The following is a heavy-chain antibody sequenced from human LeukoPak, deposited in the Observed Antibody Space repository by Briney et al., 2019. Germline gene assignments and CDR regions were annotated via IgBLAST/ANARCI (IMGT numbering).Heavy chain of an antibody. D-gene: IGHD3-22*01. CDR2: INAGNGNT. V-gene: IGHV1-3*01. CDR3: ARDLVDYYDSSGYYYNYYYYYGMDV. CDR1: GYTFTSYA. J-gene: IGHJ6*02. Sequence: ASVKVSCKASGYTFTSYAMHWVRQAPGQRLEWMGWINAGNGNTKYSQKFQGRVTITRDTSASTVYMELSSLRSEDTAVYYCARDLVDYYDSSGYYYNYYYYYGMDVWGQGTTVTVSS.